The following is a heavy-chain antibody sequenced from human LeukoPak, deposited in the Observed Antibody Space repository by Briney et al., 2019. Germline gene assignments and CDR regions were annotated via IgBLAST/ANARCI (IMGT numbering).Heavy chain of an antibody. J-gene: IGHJ4*02. V-gene: IGHV6-1*01. CDR1: GDSVSSNSAA. CDR3: ARAGDYYDSSGYYQFDY. D-gene: IGHD3-22*01. CDR2: TYYRSKWYN. Sequence: SQTLSLTCAISGDSVSSNSAAWNWIRQSPSRGLEWLGRTYYRSKWYNDYAVSVKSRITINPDTSKNQFSLKLSSVTAADTAVYYCARAGDYYDSSGYYQFDYWGQGTLVTVSS.